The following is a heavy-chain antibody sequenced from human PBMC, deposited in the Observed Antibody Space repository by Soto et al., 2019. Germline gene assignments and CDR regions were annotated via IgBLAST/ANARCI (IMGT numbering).Heavy chain of an antibody. D-gene: IGHD2-2*01. CDR1: GYTFTGYY. J-gene: IGHJ1*01. CDR2: MNPNNGDS. V-gene: IGHV1-2*02. CDR3: ERAPEDATRPRLDH. Sequence: ASVKVSCKASGYTFTGYYIHWVRQAPGQGLEWMGWMNPNNGDSKCAQKFQGRVSMTRDMSITTAYLTLTSLRSDDTAIFYCERAPEDATRPRLDHWAQGTLVPVSS.